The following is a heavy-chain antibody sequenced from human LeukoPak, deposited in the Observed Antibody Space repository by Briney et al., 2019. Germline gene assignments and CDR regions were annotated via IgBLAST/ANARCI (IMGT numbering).Heavy chain of an antibody. CDR1: GSTFTDYY. V-gene: IGHV1-2*07. D-gene: IGHD2-2*01. CDR3: ATAIYHYGRSTTCLFDY. CDR2: INPNSGDT. Sequence: GASVKVSCKASGSTFTDYYLHWVGQAPGQGFEGMGGINPNSGDTNYAHKFKGRVTTAKDTSISTADKEMSRLHSHKTTVKDWATAIYHYGRSTTCLFDYWGQGTLVTVSS. J-gene: IGHJ4*02.